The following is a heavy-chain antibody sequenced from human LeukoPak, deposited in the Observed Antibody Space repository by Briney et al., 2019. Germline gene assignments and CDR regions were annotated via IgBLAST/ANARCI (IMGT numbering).Heavy chain of an antibody. D-gene: IGHD6-13*01. Sequence: SETLSLTCTVSGGSISSGDYYWSWIRQPPGKGLEWIGYIYYSGSTYYNPSLKSRVTISVDTSKNQFSLKLSSVTAADTAVYYCASFQYSSSWYEYFQHWGQGTLVTVSS. CDR3: ASFQYSSSWYEYFQH. CDR2: IYYSGST. J-gene: IGHJ1*01. V-gene: IGHV4-30-4*01. CDR1: GGSISSGDYY.